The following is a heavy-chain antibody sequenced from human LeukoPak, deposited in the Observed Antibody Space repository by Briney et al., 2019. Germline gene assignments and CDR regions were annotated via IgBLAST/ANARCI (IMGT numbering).Heavy chain of an antibody. CDR3: AREGGIAARPHGVAFDI. J-gene: IGHJ3*02. CDR1: GYTFTSYY. D-gene: IGHD6-6*01. CDR2: INPSGGST. V-gene: IGHV1-46*01. Sequence: ASVKVSCKASGYTFTSYYMHWVRQAPGQGLEWMGIINPSGGSTSYAQKFQGRVTMTRDTSTSTVYMELSSLRSEDTAVYYCAREGGIAARPHGVAFDIWGQGTMVTVSS.